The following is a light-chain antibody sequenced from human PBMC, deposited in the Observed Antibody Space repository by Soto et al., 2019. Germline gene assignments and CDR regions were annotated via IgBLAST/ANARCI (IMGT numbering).Light chain of an antibody. CDR2: KAS. V-gene: IGKV1-5*03. CDR1: QTISSW. Sequence: DIQMTQSPSTLSGSAGDRVTITCRASQTISSWLAWYQQKPGKAPKLLIYKASTLKSGVPSRFSGRGSGTEFTLTISSLQPDDFAIYSCQNYNSYSEAFGQGTKV. J-gene: IGKJ1*01. CDR3: QNYNSYSEA.